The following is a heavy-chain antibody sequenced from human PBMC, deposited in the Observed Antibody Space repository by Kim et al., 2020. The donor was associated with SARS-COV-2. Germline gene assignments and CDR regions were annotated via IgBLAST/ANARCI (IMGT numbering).Heavy chain of an antibody. V-gene: IGHV3-30*01. D-gene: IGHD4-17*01. Sequence: YAAAVKGRLTVFRDNSKTTLYLQMNSLRAEDTAVYYCARDRDATGTNSDSWGQGTLVTVSS. CDR3: ARDRDATGTNSDS. J-gene: IGHJ5*01.